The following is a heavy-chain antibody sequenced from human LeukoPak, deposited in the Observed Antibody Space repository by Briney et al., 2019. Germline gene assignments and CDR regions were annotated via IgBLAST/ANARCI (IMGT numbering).Heavy chain of an antibody. Sequence: ASVKVSCKASGYTFTGYYIHWVRQAPGQGLEWMGIINPSGGYTTYAQKFQGRVTMTRDTSTSTVSMELSSLRSEDTAVYFCARQEDSSGYYYYYWGQGTLVTVSS. CDR3: ARQEDSSGYYYYY. V-gene: IGHV1-46*01. D-gene: IGHD3-22*01. J-gene: IGHJ4*02. CDR1: GYTFTGYY. CDR2: INPSGGYT.